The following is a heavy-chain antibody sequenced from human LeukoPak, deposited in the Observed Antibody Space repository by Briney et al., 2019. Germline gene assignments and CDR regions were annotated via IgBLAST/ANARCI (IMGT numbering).Heavy chain of an antibody. V-gene: IGHV3-21*01. CDR1: GFTFSSYS. J-gene: IGHJ4*02. Sequence: GGSLRLSCAASGFTFSSYSMNWVRQAPGKGLELVSSISSSSSYIYYADSVKGRFTISRDNAKNSLYLQMNSLRAEDTAVYYCASQRYYDSSGPGVWGQGTLVTVSS. CDR2: ISSSSSYI. D-gene: IGHD3-22*01. CDR3: ASQRYYDSSGPGV.